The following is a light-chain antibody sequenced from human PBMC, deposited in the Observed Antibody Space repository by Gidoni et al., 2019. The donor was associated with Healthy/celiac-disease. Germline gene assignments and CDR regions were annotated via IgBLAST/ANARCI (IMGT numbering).Light chain of an antibody. Sequence: DIQMTQDPSTLSASVGDRVTITCRASQSISSWLAWYQQKPGKAPKLLIYDASSLESGVPSRCSGSGSGTEFTLTISSLQSDDFATYYCQQYNSYLFTFGPGTKVDIK. CDR1: QSISSW. V-gene: IGKV1-5*01. J-gene: IGKJ3*01. CDR3: QQYNSYLFT. CDR2: DAS.